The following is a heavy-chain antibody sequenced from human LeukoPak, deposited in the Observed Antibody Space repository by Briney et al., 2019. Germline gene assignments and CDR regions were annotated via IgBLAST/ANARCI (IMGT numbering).Heavy chain of an antibody. Sequence: GASVKVSCKASGYTFTSYYMHWVRQAPGQGLEWMGIINPSGGSTNYAQKFQGRVTMTRDTSTSTVYMELSSLRPEDTAVYYCARGDFIVVETYYYYYGMDVWGQGTTVTVSS. V-gene: IGHV1-46*01. J-gene: IGHJ6*02. D-gene: IGHD2-21*02. CDR1: GYTFTSYY. CDR2: INPSGGST. CDR3: ARGDFIVVETYYYYYGMDV.